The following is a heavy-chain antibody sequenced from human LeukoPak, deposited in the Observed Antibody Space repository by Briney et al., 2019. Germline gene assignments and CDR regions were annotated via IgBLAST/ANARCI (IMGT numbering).Heavy chain of an antibody. Sequence: GGSLRLSCAASGFTFSSYGMHWVRQAPGKGLEWVAFIRYDGSNKYYADSVKGRFTISRDNSKNTLYLQMNSLRAEDTAVYYCAKDRRGDYYYDSSGYLALAFDIWGQGTMVTVSS. J-gene: IGHJ3*02. CDR1: GFTFSSYG. V-gene: IGHV3-30*02. CDR3: AKDRRGDYYYDSSGYLALAFDI. CDR2: IRYDGSNK. D-gene: IGHD3-22*01.